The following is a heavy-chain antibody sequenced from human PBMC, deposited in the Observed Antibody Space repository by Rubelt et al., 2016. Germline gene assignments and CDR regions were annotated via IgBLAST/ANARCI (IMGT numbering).Heavy chain of an antibody. Sequence: EAEMVESGGGLVRPGGSLRLSCAASGFTLSDRWMHWVRQAPGKGLAWVSGLHPDRSTRYADSVKGRFTIFRDNAKNTVYLQMNSLRVEYTAVYYCASPPTVPRDWGQGTLVTVSS. CDR1: GFTLSDRW. CDR2: LHPDRST. V-gene: IGHV3-74*01. CDR3: ASPPTVPRD. D-gene: IGHD4-17*01. J-gene: IGHJ4*02.